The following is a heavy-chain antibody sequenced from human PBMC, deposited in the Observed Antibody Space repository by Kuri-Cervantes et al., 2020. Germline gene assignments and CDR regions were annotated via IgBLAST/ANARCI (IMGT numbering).Heavy chain of an antibody. D-gene: IGHD6-19*01. CDR2: IRSKAYGGTT. CDR3: TRDGYSSGWYYYYGMDV. V-gene: IGHV3-49*03. CDR1: GFTFGDYA. J-gene: IGHJ6*02. Sequence: GESLKISCTASGFTFGDYAMSWFRQAPGKGLEWVGFIRSKAYGGTTEYAASVKGRFTISRDDSKSIAYLQMNSLKTEDTAVYYCTRDGYSSGWYYYYGMDVWGRGTTVTVSS.